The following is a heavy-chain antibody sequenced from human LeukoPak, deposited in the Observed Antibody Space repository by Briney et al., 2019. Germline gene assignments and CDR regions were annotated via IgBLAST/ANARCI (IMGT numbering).Heavy chain of an antibody. Sequence: ASVKVSCKASGYTLTGYYMHWVRQAPGQGPEWMGWINLHSGGTNYARNFQGRVTITRDTSITTAYMELSGLTSDDTATYYCAREPPAYCGADCYALGYWGQGALVTVSS. V-gene: IGHV1-2*02. CDR1: GYTLTGYY. D-gene: IGHD2-21*02. CDR2: INLHSGGT. J-gene: IGHJ4*02. CDR3: AREPPAYCGADCYALGY.